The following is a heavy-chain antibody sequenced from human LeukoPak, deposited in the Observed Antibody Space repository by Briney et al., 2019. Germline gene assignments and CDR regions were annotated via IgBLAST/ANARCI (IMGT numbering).Heavy chain of an antibody. CDR2: IKQDGSEK. CDR3: ALESGYYYDSSGY. V-gene: IGHV3-7*02. D-gene: IGHD3-22*01. Sequence: PGGSLRLSCAASGFTFSSYWMSWVRQAPGKGLEGVANIKQDGSEKYYVDSVKGRFTISRDNAKNSMYLQMNSLRAEDTAVYYCALESGYYYDSSGYWGQGTMVTVSS. CDR1: GFTFSSYW. J-gene: IGHJ3*01.